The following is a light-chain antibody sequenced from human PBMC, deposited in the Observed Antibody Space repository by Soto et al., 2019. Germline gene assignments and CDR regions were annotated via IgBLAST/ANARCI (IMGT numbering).Light chain of an antibody. CDR3: SSYTSSSTYV. V-gene: IGLV2-14*01. CDR1: SSDVGGYNY. Sequence: QSALTQPASVSGSPGQSITISCTGTSSDVGGYNYVSWFQQDPGEAPKLMIYEVSNRPLGVSNRFSGSKSGNTASLTISGLQAEDEADYYCSSYTSSSTYVFGTGTKLTVL. CDR2: EVS. J-gene: IGLJ1*01.